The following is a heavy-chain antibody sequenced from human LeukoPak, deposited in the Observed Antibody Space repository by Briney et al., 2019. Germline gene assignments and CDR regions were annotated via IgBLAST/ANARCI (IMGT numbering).Heavy chain of an antibody. J-gene: IGHJ6*02. Sequence: SETLSLTCTVSGGSISSYYWSWIRRPPGKGLEWIGYIYYSGSTNYNPSLKSRVTISVDTSKNQFSLKLRSVTAADTAVYYCARDQRTVGYYGMDVWGRGTTVTVSS. CDR1: GGSISSYY. D-gene: IGHD1-26*01. V-gene: IGHV4-59*01. CDR3: ARDQRTVGYYGMDV. CDR2: IYYSGST.